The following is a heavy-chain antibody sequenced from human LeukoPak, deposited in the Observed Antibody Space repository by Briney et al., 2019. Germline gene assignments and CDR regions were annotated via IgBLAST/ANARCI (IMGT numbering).Heavy chain of an antibody. J-gene: IGHJ4*02. CDR3: ARRGYYDSSGHDY. D-gene: IGHD3-22*01. Sequence: SGGSLRLSCAASGFSFSSYAMHWVRQAPGKGLEWVAVISYDANNISYADSVKGRFTISRDNSKNTLYLQMSSLRAEDTAVYYCARRGYYDSSGHDYWGQGTLVTVSS. CDR2: ISYDANNI. V-gene: IGHV3-30*04. CDR1: GFSFSSYA.